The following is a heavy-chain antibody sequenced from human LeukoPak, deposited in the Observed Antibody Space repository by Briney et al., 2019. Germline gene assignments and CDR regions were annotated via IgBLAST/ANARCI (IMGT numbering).Heavy chain of an antibody. CDR2: INHSGST. CDR3: ARGSSSGWNY. V-gene: IGHV4-34*01. Sequence: SETLSLTCAVYGGSFSGYYWSWIRQPPGKGLEWIGEINHSGSTNYNPSLKSRVTISVDTSKNQFSLKLSSVTAAYTAVYYCARGSSSGWNYWGQGTLVTVSS. CDR1: GGSFSGYY. J-gene: IGHJ4*02. D-gene: IGHD6-19*01.